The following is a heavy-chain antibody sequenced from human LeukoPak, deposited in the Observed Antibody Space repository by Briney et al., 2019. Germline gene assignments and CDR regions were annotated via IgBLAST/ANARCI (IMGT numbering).Heavy chain of an antibody. Sequence: PSETLSLTCTVSGYSMSSGYYWGWIRQPPGKGLEWIGSIYHSGSTYYNPSLKSRVTISVDTSKNQFSLKLSSVTAADTAVYYCASQYNYDFWSGHYYYYYMDVWGKGTTVTVSS. D-gene: IGHD3-3*01. J-gene: IGHJ6*03. CDR1: GYSMSSGYY. CDR3: ASQYNYDFWSGHYYYYYMDV. CDR2: IYHSGST. V-gene: IGHV4-38-2*02.